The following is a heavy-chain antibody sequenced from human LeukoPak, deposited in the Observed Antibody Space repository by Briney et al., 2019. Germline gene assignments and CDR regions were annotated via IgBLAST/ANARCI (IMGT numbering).Heavy chain of an antibody. CDR3: ARIGLIRFLEWYPSHDAFDI. J-gene: IGHJ3*02. D-gene: IGHD3-3*01. V-gene: IGHV3-21*01. CDR2: ISSSSYI. CDR1: GFTFSSYS. Sequence: GGSLRLSCAASGFTFSSYSMNWVRQAPGKGLEWVSSISSSSYIYYADSVKGRFTISRDNAKNSLYLQMNSLRAEDTAVYYCARIGLIRFLEWYPSHDAFDIWGQGTMVTVSS.